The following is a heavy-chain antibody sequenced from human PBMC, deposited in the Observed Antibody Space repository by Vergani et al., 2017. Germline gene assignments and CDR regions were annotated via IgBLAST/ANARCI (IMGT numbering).Heavy chain of an antibody. V-gene: IGHV4-59*02. CDR2: LSTTGGA. CDR1: GVSVTDYN. D-gene: IGHD6-13*01. Sequence: QAQLQESGPGLVKPSEILTLTCHVFGVSVTDYNCNWIRQAPGKGLEWIGSLSTTGGATHASHNPSLKSRVSISVDTSKSQFSLRLTSVTAADSAIYYXAGDTHSWQRADRWGQGLLVSVSS. J-gene: IGHJ5*02. CDR3: AGDTHSWQRADR.